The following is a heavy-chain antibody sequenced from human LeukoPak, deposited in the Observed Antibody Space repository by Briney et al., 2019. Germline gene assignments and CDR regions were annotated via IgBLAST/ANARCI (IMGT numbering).Heavy chain of an antibody. Sequence: ASVKVSCKASGYTFTNYAMNWVRQAPGQGLEWMGWINTNTGNPTYAQGFTGRFVFSLDTSDSTAYLQISSLKAEDTAVYYCARLMYSSSWWRDYYYYGMDVWGQGTTVTVSS. D-gene: IGHD6-13*01. J-gene: IGHJ6*02. CDR1: GYTFTNYA. CDR2: INTNTGNP. CDR3: ARLMYSSSWWRDYYYYGMDV. V-gene: IGHV7-4-1*02.